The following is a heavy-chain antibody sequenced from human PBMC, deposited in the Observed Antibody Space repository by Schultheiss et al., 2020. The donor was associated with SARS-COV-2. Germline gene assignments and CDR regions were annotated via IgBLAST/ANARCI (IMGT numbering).Heavy chain of an antibody. Sequence: GGSLRLSCAASGFTFSNAWMSWVRQAPGKGLEWVGRIKSKTDGGTTDYAAPVKGRFTISRDNSKNTLYLQMNSLRAEDTAVYYCAKDGSGQWLGQYYYYYMDVWGKGTTVTVSS. V-gene: IGHV3-15*01. CDR2: IKSKTDGGTT. D-gene: IGHD6-19*01. J-gene: IGHJ6*03. CDR1: GFTFSNAW. CDR3: AKDGSGQWLGQYYYYYMDV.